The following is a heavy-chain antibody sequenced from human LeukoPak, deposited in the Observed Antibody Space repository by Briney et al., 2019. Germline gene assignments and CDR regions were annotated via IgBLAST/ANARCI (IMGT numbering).Heavy chain of an antibody. CDR2: IIPIFVTA. CDR1: LCTLRNYA. J-gene: IGHJ4*02. CDR3: ARAGSSSSGWLS. D-gene: IGHD6-6*01. Sequence: GSSVPVSRQACLCTLRNYAIREVRQAPAQEVAGMGVIIPIFVTANYAQKFQGRVTITTDESTSTAHMELSSLRSEDTAVYYCARAGSSSSGWLSWGQGTLVTVSS. V-gene: IGHV1-69*05.